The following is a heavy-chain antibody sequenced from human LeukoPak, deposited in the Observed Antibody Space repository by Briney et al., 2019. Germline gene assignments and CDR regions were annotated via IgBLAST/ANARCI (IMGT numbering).Heavy chain of an antibody. Sequence: SETLPLTCAVYGGSFSGYYWSWIRQPPGKGLEWIGEINHSGSTNYNPSLKSRVTISVDTSKNQFSLKLSSVTAADTAVYYCARFGRVGATDYWGQGTLVTVSS. V-gene: IGHV4-34*01. D-gene: IGHD1-26*01. J-gene: IGHJ4*02. CDR2: INHSGST. CDR1: GGSFSGYY. CDR3: ARFGRVGATDY.